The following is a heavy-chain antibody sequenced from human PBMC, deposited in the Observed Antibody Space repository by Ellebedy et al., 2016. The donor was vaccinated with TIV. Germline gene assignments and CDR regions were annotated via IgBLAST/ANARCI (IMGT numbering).Heavy chain of an antibody. J-gene: IGHJ4*02. D-gene: IGHD1-14*01. CDR2: IDLSDSDT. V-gene: IGHV5-51*01. Sequence: GESLKNSCQGSAYSFINYWIVWVRQMPGRGLEWMGIIDLSDSDTRYSPSFQGQVTISAGRSVTTAYLPFNSLKPSDTAVYYCAKLGHRATPDDSWGQGTLVTVSS. CDR1: AYSFINYW. CDR3: AKLGHRATPDDS.